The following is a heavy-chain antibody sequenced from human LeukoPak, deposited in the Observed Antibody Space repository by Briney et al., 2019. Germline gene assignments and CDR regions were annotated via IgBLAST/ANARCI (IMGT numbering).Heavy chain of an antibody. CDR2: IWYDGTNK. Sequence: PGGSLRLSCAASGFTFSNYGMHWVRQAPGKGLEWVAVIWYDGTNKYYADSVKGRFTISRDNSKNTLYLQMNSLRAEDTAVYYCARAWCSGGKCHASAHDYWGQGTLVIVSS. D-gene: IGHD2-15*01. V-gene: IGHV3-33*01. CDR3: ARAWCSGGKCHASAHDY. J-gene: IGHJ4*02. CDR1: GFTFSNYG.